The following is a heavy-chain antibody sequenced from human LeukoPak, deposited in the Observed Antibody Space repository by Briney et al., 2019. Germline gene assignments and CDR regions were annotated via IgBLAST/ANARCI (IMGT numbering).Heavy chain of an antibody. CDR2: INPSGGST. V-gene: IGHV1-46*01. CDR3: ARAGWELLHFDY. D-gene: IGHD1-26*01. Sequence: ASVKVSCKASGYTFTSYYMHWVRQAPGQGLEWMGIINPSGGSTSYAQKFQGRVTMTRDTSTSTVYMELSSLRSDDTAVYYCARAGWELLHFDYWGQGTLVTVSS. CDR1: GYTFTSYY. J-gene: IGHJ4*02.